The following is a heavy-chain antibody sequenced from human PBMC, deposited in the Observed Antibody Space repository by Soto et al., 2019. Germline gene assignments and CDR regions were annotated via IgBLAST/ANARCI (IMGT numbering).Heavy chain of an antibody. CDR2: ISYDGSNK. Sequence: GGSLRLSCAASGFTFSSYAMHWVRQAPGKGLEWVAVISYDGSNKYYADSVKGRFTISRDNSKNTLYLQMNSLRAEDTAVYYCARDLRLRVIIAAAGYFGYYGMDVCGQGTTVTVSS. D-gene: IGHD6-13*01. J-gene: IGHJ6*02. V-gene: IGHV3-30-3*01. CDR3: ARDLRLRVIIAAAGYFGYYGMDV. CDR1: GFTFSSYA.